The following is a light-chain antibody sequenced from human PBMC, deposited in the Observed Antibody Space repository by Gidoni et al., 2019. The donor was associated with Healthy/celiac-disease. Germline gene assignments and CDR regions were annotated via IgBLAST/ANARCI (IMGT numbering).Light chain of an antibody. CDR1: QSISSY. V-gene: IGKV1-39*01. Sequence: DIELTQSTSSLYASVGDRVTITCRASQSISSYLNWYQQKPGKAPKLLIYAASSLQSGVPSRFSGSGSGTDFTLTISSLQPEDFATYYCQQSYSTPVTFGHXTKLGIK. CDR2: AAS. CDR3: QQSYSTPVT. J-gene: IGKJ2*01.